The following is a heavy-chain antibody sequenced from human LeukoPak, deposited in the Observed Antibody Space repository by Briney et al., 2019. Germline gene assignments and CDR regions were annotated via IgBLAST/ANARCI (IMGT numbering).Heavy chain of an antibody. CDR1: GFTFSSYA. CDR2: ISGSGGST. CDR3: AKESYGDYVRAFDI. J-gene: IGHJ3*02. Sequence: GGSLRLSCAASGFTFSSYAMSWVRQAPGKGLEWVSTISGSGGSTYYADSVKGRITISRDTSKNTLYLQMKSLRAEDTAVYYCAKESYGDYVRAFDIWGQRTMVTVSS. D-gene: IGHD4-17*01. V-gene: IGHV3-23*01.